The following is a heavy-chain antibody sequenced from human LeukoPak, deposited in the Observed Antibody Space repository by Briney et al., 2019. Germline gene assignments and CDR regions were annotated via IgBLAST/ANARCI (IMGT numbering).Heavy chain of an antibody. CDR1: GFTFSSYG. D-gene: IGHD6-13*01. J-gene: IGHJ4*02. Sequence: GGSLRLSCAASGFTFSSYGMHWVRQAPGKGLEWVAVISYDGSNKYYADSVKGRFTISRDNSKNTLYLQMNSLRAEDTAVYYCAKSVIIAAAGTENWGQGTLVTVSS. CDR2: ISYDGSNK. CDR3: AKSVIIAAAGTEN. V-gene: IGHV3-30*18.